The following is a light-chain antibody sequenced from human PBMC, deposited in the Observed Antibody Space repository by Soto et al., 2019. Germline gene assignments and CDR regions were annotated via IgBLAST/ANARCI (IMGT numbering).Light chain of an antibody. Sequence: SYALTQAPSVSGAPGKTARITGGGNNIGSKRVHWYQQKQGQAPVLVIYYDIDRPSGIPVRFSGSNSWNTATLTISRVEAGDEADYYCQVWDIASGVVFGGGTKHTVL. J-gene: IGLJ2*01. CDR3: QVWDIASGVV. CDR2: YDI. V-gene: IGLV3-21*04. CDR1: NIGSKR.